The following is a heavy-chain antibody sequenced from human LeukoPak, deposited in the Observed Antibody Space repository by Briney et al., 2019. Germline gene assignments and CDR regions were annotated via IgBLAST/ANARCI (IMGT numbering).Heavy chain of an antibody. CDR3: ARPKQWLVLRSRYFDY. CDR2: INHSGRT. J-gene: IGHJ4*02. CDR1: GGSFSGDY. Sequence: PSETLSLTCAVYGGSFSGDYWSWIRQPPGKGLEWIGEINHSGRTNYKPSLKSRVTISVDTSKNQFSLKLSSVTAADTAVYYCARPKQWLVLRSRYFDYWGQGTLVTVSS. D-gene: IGHD6-19*01. V-gene: IGHV4-34*01.